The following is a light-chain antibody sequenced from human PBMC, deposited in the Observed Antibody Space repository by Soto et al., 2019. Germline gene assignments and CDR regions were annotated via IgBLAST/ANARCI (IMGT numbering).Light chain of an antibody. CDR2: NAS. V-gene: IGKV3-20*01. Sequence: EIVLTQSPGTLSLSPGERATLSCRASQSVGNNYLSWYQQKPGQAPRLLIYNASNRAAGIPDRCSGSGSGSDYSLTISRLEPEDVAVYFCHHHATSPLTFGPGTKVIVK. CDR3: HHHATSPLT. J-gene: IGKJ3*01. CDR1: QSVGNNY.